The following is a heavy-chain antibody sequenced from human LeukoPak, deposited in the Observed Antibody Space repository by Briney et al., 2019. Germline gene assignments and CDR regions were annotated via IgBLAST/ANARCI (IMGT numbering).Heavy chain of an antibody. CDR1: GCTFSDYY. D-gene: IGHD4-17*01. CDR2: INPNSGCT. V-gene: IGHV1-2*02. CDR3: ARESFTTVTSATDAFDI. Sequence: ASVKVSCKASGCTFSDYYIHWVRQAPGQGLEWMGWINPNSGCTHSAQKFQGRVTMTRDTSISTAYMELSRLRSDDTAVYYCARESFTTVTSATDAFDIWGQGTMVTVSS. J-gene: IGHJ3*02.